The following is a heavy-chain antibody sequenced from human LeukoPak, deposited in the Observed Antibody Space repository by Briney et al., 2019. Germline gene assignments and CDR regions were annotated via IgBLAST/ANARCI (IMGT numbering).Heavy chain of an antibody. CDR1: GFTFSRYA. CDR2: ISGSGGST. D-gene: IGHD1-1*01. V-gene: IGHV3-23*01. CDR3: AKDGTTTITFDY. J-gene: IGHJ4*02. Sequence: PGGSLRLSCAASGFTFSRYAMSWVRQAPGKGLEYVSVISGSGGSTHYRDSVKGRFTISRDNSKNTLYLQMNSLRVEDTAVYYCAKDGTTTITFDYWGQGTLVTVSS.